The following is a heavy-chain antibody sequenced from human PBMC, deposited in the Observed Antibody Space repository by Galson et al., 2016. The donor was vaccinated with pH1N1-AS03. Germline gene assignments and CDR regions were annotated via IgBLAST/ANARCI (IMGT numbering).Heavy chain of an antibody. CDR3: ARGKDFWSGYPDDAFDI. Sequence: SLRLSCAASGFIFSGYWMTWVRQAPGKGLEWVANIKQDGSEKYSVDSVKGRFTISRDNAKNSLYLQMNSLRAEETAVYYCARGKDFWSGYPDDAFDIWGQGTMVTVSS. CDR2: IKQDGSEK. D-gene: IGHD3-3*01. J-gene: IGHJ3*02. V-gene: IGHV3-7*03. CDR1: GFIFSGYW.